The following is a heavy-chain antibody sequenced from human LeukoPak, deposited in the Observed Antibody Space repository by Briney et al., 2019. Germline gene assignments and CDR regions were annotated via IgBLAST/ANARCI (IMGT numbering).Heavy chain of an antibody. D-gene: IGHD1-26*01. J-gene: IGHJ4*02. Sequence: GGSLRLSCAASGFTFISYGMHWVRQAPGKGLEWVAFIRYDGSNKYYADSVKGRFTISRDNSKNTLYLQMKSLRAEDTAVYYCARGGISGSYLPMDYDWGQGTQVTVSA. V-gene: IGHV3-30*02. CDR3: ARGGISGSYLPMDYD. CDR1: GFTFISYG. CDR2: IRYDGSNK.